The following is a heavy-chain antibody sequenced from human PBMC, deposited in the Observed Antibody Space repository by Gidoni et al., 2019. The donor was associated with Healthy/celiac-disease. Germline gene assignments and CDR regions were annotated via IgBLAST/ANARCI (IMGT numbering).Heavy chain of an antibody. V-gene: IGHV3-74*01. CDR3: ARGGGQWLGRGISY. CDR1: GFTFSSYW. CDR2: INSDGSST. D-gene: IGHD6-19*01. Sequence: EVQLVESGGGLVQPGGSLRLSCAASGFTFSSYWMHWVRQAPGKGMVWVSRINSDGSSTSYADSVKGRFTISRDNAKNTLYLQMNSLRAEDTAVYYCARGGGQWLGRGISYWGQGTLVTVSS. J-gene: IGHJ4*02.